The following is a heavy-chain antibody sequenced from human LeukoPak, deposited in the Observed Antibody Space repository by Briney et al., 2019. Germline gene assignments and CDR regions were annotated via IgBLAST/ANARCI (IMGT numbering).Heavy chain of an antibody. D-gene: IGHD6-6*01. CDR1: GGTFSSYA. J-gene: IGHJ4*02. V-gene: IGHV1-69*13. CDR2: IIPIFGTA. CDR3: ARDRGFFEYSSPRGYFDY. Sequence: GASVKVSCKASGGTFSSYAISWVRQAPGQGLEWMGGIIPIFGTANYAQKFQGRVTITADESTSTAYMELSSLRSEDTAVYYCARDRGFFEYSSPRGYFDYWGQGTLVTVSS.